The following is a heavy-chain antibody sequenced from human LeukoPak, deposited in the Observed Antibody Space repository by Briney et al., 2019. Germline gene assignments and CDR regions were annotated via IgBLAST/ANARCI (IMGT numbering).Heavy chain of an antibody. V-gene: IGHV5-51*01. D-gene: IGHD1-26*01. J-gene: IGHJ4*02. CDR3: ARSVGATPLDY. Sequence: GESLKISCKGSGYNFTSYWIAWVRQMPGKGLEWMGIIYPSDSETTYSPSFQGQVTISADKSISTAYLQWSSLTASDTAMYYCARSVGATPLDYWGQGTPVTVSS. CDR2: IYPSDSET. CDR1: GYNFTSYW.